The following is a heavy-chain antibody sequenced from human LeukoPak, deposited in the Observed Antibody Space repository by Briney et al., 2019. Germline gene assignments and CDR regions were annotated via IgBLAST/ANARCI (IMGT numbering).Heavy chain of an antibody. J-gene: IGHJ4*02. V-gene: IGHV1-2*06. D-gene: IGHD2-21*02. CDR3: ARDYSDFNSLRY. CDR1: GYSFIAYS. Sequence: ASVKVSCKASGYSFIAYSMHWVRQAPGQGLEWMGRINPHTGVTNFAQNFQGRVTMTRDTSITTAYMELSRLTSDDTAVYYCARDYSDFNSLRYWGQGTLVTVSS. CDR2: INPHTGVT.